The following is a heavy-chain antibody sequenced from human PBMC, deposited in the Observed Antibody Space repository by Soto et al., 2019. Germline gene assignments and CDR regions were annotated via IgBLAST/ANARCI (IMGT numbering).Heavy chain of an antibody. D-gene: IGHD1-7*01. Sequence: VQLVESGGGVVQPGRSLRLSCAASGFTFSSYGMHWVRQAPGKGLEWVAVIWYDGSDKFYADSVKGRFTISRDNSKNTRYLQMHSLTAEDTAVYYCAKGGGTTLPLDSWGQETLVTVSS. J-gene: IGHJ4*02. CDR2: IWYDGSDK. V-gene: IGHV3-33*06. CDR3: AKGGGTTLPLDS. CDR1: GFTFSSYG.